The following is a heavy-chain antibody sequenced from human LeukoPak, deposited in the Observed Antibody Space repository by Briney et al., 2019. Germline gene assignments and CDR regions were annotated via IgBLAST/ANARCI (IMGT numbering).Heavy chain of an antibody. CDR3: ARGAYCTNGVCHTRYFDY. CDR1: GGTFSSYA. CDR2: IIPIFGTA. Sequence: SVKVPCKASGGTFSSYAISWVRQAPGQGLEWMGGIIPIFGTANYAQKFQGRVTITTDESTSTAYMELSSLRSENTAVYYCARGAYCTNGVCHTRYFDYWGQGTLVTVSS. V-gene: IGHV1-69*05. D-gene: IGHD2-8*01. J-gene: IGHJ4*02.